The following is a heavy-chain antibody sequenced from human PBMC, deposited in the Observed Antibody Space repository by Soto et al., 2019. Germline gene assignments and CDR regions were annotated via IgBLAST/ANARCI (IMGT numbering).Heavy chain of an antibody. CDR2: ISPYNRNT. CDR1: GYPFSSIG. CDR3: ARDLDGSANYYTDY. Sequence: ASVKVSCKASGYPFSSIGISWVRQAPGQGLEWMGWISPYNRNTYYAQRLQGRVTMTTDTSTSTAYMELRSLRSDDTAVYFCARDLDGSANYYTDYWGQGTLVTVPS. V-gene: IGHV1-18*01. J-gene: IGHJ4*02. D-gene: IGHD3-10*01.